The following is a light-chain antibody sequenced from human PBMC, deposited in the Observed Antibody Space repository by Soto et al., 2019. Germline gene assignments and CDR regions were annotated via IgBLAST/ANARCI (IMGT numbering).Light chain of an antibody. CDR2: EVS. Sequence: QSVLTQPASVSGSPGQSITISCTGTSSDVGGYNYVSWYQQHPRKAPKLMIYEVSNRPSGVSNRFSGSKSGNTASLTISGLQAEEEADYYCSSYTSISTVVFGGGTKLTVL. CDR1: SSDVGGYNY. CDR3: SSYTSISTVV. J-gene: IGLJ2*01. V-gene: IGLV2-14*01.